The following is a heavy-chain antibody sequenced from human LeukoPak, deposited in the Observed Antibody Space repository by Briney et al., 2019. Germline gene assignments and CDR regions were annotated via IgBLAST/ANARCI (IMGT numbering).Heavy chain of an antibody. CDR1: GGSISSHY. D-gene: IGHD3-3*01. Sequence: PSETLSLTCTVSGGSISSHYWSWIRQPPGKGLEWIGYIYYSGSTNYNPSLKSRVTISVDTSKNQFFLKLSSVTAADTAVYYCARKGQYYDFWSGYSYYFDYWGQGTLVTVSS. CDR3: ARKGQYYDFWSGYSYYFDY. CDR2: IYYSGST. J-gene: IGHJ4*02. V-gene: IGHV4-59*11.